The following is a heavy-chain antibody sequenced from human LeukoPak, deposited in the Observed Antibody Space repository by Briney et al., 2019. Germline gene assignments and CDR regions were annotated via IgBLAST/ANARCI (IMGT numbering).Heavy chain of an antibody. CDR3: AKDPTYGYSFGS. D-gene: IGHD5-18*01. J-gene: IGHJ5*02. CDR2: ISLDGRID. Sequence: GGSLRPSCAASGFTFSSYGMHWVRQAPGKGLEWVAFISLDGRIDHYADSVKGRFTISRDNSKNTLHLQMNSLRPEDTALYFCAKDPTYGYSFGSWGQGTLVTVSS. V-gene: IGHV3-30*18. CDR1: GFTFSSYG.